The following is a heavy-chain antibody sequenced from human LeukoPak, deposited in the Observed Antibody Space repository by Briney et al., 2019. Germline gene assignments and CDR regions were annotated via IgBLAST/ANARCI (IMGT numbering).Heavy chain of an antibody. J-gene: IGHJ3*02. CDR2: IDPSDSYT. CDR3: ARGGAVERYCSSTSCYWVDAFDI. D-gene: IGHD2-2*01. Sequence: GESLKISCRGSGYNFPAYWIGWVRQMPGKGLEWMGRIDPSDSYTNYSPSFQGHVTISADKSISTAYLQWSSLKASDTAMYYCARGGAVERYCSSTSCYWVDAFDIWGQGTMVTVSS. V-gene: IGHV5-10-1*01. CDR1: GYNFPAYW.